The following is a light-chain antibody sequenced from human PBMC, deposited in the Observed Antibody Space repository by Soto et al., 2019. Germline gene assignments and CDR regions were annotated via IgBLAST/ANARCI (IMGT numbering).Light chain of an antibody. CDR2: DAS. V-gene: IGKV1-5*01. Sequence: IQMTQSPSTLSASVGDRVTISCRASQSISSWLAWYQQKPGKAPKLLIYDASSLESGVPSRFSGSGSGTEFTLTIRSLQPDDIATYYCQQYNTYLWTFGQGTKVDIK. CDR1: QSISSW. J-gene: IGKJ1*01. CDR3: QQYNTYLWT.